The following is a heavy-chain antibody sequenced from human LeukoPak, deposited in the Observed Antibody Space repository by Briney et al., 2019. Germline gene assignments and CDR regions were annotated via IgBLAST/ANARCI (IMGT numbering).Heavy chain of an antibody. D-gene: IGHD3-22*01. J-gene: IGHJ4*02. Sequence: PSETLSLTCTVSGGSMRSSMSSYYWIWIRQPPGKGLEWVGYINYSGITNHNPSLKSRATISVDTSKNQFSLKLSSVTATDTAIYYCARQTYYQSSGTPHRGFDYWGQGTLVTVSS. CDR3: ARQTYYQSSGTPHRGFDY. V-gene: IGHV4-59*08. CDR2: INYSGIT. CDR1: GGSMRSSMSSYY.